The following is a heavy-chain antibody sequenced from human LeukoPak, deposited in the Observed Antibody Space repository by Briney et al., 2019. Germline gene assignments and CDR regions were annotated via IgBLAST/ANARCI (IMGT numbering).Heavy chain of an antibody. CDR3: ASEKWETGLRAFDI. Sequence: SETLSLTCSVSHVSVTDDNYYWNWIRQSAGKELEWIGRIFGRGNTLYNPSLKSRVAISLDTSRNQVSLKLTSVSAADTAVYYCASEKWETGLRAFDIWGQGRKVTVSS. CDR2: IFGRGNT. V-gene: IGHV4-61*02. D-gene: IGHD1-26*01. CDR1: HVSVTDDNYY. J-gene: IGHJ3*02.